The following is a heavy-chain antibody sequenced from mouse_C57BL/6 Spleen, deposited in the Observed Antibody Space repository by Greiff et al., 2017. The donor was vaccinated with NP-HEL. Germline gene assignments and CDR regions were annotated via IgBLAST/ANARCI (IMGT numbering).Heavy chain of an antibody. CDR1: GYTFTSYT. J-gene: IGHJ4*01. CDR3: ARWEITTFLYYAMDY. CDR2: INPSSGYT. V-gene: IGHV1-4*01. Sequence: QVQLQQSGAELARPGASVKMSCKASGYTFTSYTMHWVKQRPGQGLEWIGYINPSSGYTKYNQKFKDKATLTADKSSSTAYMQLSSLTSEDSAVYYCARWEITTFLYYAMDYWGQGTSVTVSS. D-gene: IGHD2-4*01.